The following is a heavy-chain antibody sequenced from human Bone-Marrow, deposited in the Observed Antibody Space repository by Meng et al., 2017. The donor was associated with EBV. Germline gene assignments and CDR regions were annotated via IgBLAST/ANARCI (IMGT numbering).Heavy chain of an antibody. Sequence: VEVVRSGAAVKKPGSPVKVLCRPPGGSFRSDAISWLGPGPGPGLEWMEGLLPLSLAPPYAQKSQGRVTIPADESTRTHHLDLGGLRAEDTAVYYCASESGRGFTPDYWGQGTLVTVSS. D-gene: IGHD3-10*01. CDR1: GGSFRSDA. V-gene: IGHV1-69*01. CDR2: LLPLSLAP. J-gene: IGHJ4*02. CDR3: ASESGRGFTPDY.